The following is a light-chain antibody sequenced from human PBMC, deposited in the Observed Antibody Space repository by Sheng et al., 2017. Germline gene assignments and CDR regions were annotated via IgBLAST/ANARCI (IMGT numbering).Light chain of an antibody. J-gene: IGKJ4*01. V-gene: IGKV1-39*01. CDR3: QQSHSTPLT. Sequence: DTQLTQSPSSLSASVGDRVTITCQASQYISNYLNWYQQKPGKAPRLLIYAASRLESGVPSRFSGSGSGTDFTLTISSLQPEDFATYYCQQSHSTPLTFGGGTKVDVK. CDR2: AAS. CDR1: QYISNY.